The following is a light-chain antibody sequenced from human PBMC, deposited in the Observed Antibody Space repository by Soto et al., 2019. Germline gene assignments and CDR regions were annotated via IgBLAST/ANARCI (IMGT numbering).Light chain of an antibody. CDR3: QQYGSSPWT. J-gene: IGKJ1*01. CDR2: DAS. V-gene: IGKV3-20*01. CDR1: QSVSSY. Sequence: EIVLTQSPATLSLSPVEIATLSFMASQSVSSYLAWYQQKPGQAPRLLIYDASNRATGIPARFSGSGSGTEFILTISGLEPEDFAVYYCQQYGSSPWTFGQGTKVDIK.